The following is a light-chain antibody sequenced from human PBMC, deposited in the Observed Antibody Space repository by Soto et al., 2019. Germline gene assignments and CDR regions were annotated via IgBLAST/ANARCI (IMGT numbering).Light chain of an antibody. CDR1: QSVSSN. CDR3: QQYNNWPPDRT. CDR2: GAS. Sequence: EIVMTQSPATLSVSPGERATLSCRASQSVSSNLAWYQQKPGQAPRLLIYGASTRATGIPARVSGSGSGTEFALTISSLQSEDFAIYFCQQYNNWPPDRTFGQGTKVELK. J-gene: IGKJ1*01. V-gene: IGKV3-15*01.